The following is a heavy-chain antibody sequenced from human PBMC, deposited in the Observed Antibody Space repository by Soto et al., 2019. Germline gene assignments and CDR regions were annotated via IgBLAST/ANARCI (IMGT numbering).Heavy chain of an antibody. CDR1: GGSISSSSYY. CDR2: IYYSGST. V-gene: IGHV4-39*01. CDR3: ASHTVYDSLDY. Sequence: KPSETLSLTCTVSGGSISSSSYYWGWIRQPPGKGLEWIGSIYYSGSTYYNPSLKSRVTISVDTSKNQFSLKLSSVTAADTAVYYCASHTVYDSLDYWGQGTLVTVSS. D-gene: IGHD3-22*01. J-gene: IGHJ4*02.